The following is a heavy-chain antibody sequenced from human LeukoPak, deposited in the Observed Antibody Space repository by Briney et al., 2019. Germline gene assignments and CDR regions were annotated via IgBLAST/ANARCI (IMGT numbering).Heavy chain of an antibody. J-gene: IGHJ6*02. CDR3: ARQPGYYDSSGYYPLPYYYGMDV. D-gene: IGHD3-22*01. CDR1: GGSISSSCYF. V-gene: IGHV4-39*01. CDR2: ICYSGST. Sequence: SETLSLTCTVSGGSISSSCYFWAWIRQPPGKGLEWIGHICYSGSTFYSPSLKSRVTISVDTSKNQFSLKLSSVTAADTAVYYCARQPGYYDSSGYYPLPYYYGMDVWGQGTTVTVSS.